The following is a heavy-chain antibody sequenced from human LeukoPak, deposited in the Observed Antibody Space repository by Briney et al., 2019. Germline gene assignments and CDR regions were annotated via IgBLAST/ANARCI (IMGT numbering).Heavy chain of an antibody. Sequence: LSLTSTLPLDALSIAVASCNWIRLPPGSGLGWLGCIYDRGPAYYNPSLKSRVTISVDTSKNQFSLKLSSVTAADTAVYYCARAGLWFGESPGALWGQGKLVTVSS. J-gene: IGHJ4*02. CDR3: ARAGLWFGESPGAL. D-gene: IGHD3-10*01. CDR1: LDALSIAVAS. V-gene: IGHV4-30-2*05. CDR2: IYDRGPA.